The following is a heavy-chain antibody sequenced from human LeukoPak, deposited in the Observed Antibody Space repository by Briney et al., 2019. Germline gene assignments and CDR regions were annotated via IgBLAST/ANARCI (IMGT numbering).Heavy chain of an antibody. Sequence: PSETLSLTCTVSGASISDYYWSWIRQPPGKGLEWIGYIYYSGSTNYNPSLKVRVTISVDTSKNQLSLKLNSVTAADSAVYYCAGYTYGYGVDCWGQGTLVTVSS. J-gene: IGHJ4*02. CDR3: AGYTYGYGVDC. CDR1: GASISDYY. D-gene: IGHD5-18*01. V-gene: IGHV4-59*08. CDR2: IYYSGST.